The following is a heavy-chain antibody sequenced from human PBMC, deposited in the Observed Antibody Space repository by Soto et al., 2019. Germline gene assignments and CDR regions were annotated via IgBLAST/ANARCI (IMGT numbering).Heavy chain of an antibody. Sequence: QVQLVQSGAEVKKPGSSVKVSCKASGGTFSSYAISWVRQAPGQGLEWMGGIIPIFGTANYAQKFQGRVTIXAXDXPSTAYMERSSLRSEDTAVYYCASVLELHYYYGMDVWGQGTTVTVSS. CDR1: GGTFSSYA. D-gene: IGHD1-7*01. J-gene: IGHJ6*02. CDR3: ASVLELHYYYGMDV. V-gene: IGHV1-69*12. CDR2: IIPIFGTA.